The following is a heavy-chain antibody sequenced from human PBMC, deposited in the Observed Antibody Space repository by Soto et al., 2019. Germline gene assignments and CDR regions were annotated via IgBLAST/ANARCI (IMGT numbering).Heavy chain of an antibody. CDR3: ATDRAHQDYFDY. V-gene: IGHV1-18*01. D-gene: IGHD3-10*01. CDR1: GYTFTNYG. J-gene: IGHJ4*02. CDR2: IGGYKGNT. Sequence: ASVKVSCKASGYTFTNYGVSWVRQAPGQGLEWMGWIGGYKGNTNYAQKLQGRVTLTTDTSTSTAYMELRSLRSDDTAVYYCATDRAHQDYFDYWSRGTLVTVSS.